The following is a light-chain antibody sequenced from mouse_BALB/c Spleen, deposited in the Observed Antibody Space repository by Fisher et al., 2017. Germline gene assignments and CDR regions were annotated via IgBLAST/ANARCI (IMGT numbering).Light chain of an antibody. CDR2: DTS. CDR1: SSVSY. Sequence: IVLTQSPAPMSASPGEKVTMTCSASSSVSYMHWYQQKSGTSPKLWIYDTSNLALGVPACFSGSGSGTSYSLTISSVKAEDAATYYCQQWSSSPLTFGAGTKLELK. V-gene: IGKV4-59*01. CDR3: QQWSSSPLT. J-gene: IGKJ5*01.